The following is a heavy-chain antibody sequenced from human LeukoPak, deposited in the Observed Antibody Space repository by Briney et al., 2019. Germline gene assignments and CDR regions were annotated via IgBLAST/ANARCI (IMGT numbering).Heavy chain of an antibody. CDR3: ARVDYYGSGSYYEGDY. J-gene: IGHJ4*02. CDR2: TYSGGST. D-gene: IGHD3-10*01. V-gene: IGHV3-53*01. CDR1: GFTVSSNY. Sequence: GGSLRLSCAASGFTVSSNYMSWVRQAPGKGLEWVSVTYSGGSTYYADSVNGRFTISRDNSKNTLYLQMNSLRAEDTAVYYCARVDYYGSGSYYEGDYWGQGTLVTVSS.